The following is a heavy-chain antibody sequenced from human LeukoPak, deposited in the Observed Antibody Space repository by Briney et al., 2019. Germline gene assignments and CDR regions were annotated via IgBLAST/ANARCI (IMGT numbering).Heavy chain of an antibody. Sequence: GGSLRLSCAASGFTFSSYAMSWVRQAPGKGLEWVSAISGSGGSTYYADSVKGRFTISRDNSKNTLYLQMNSLRAEDTAVYYCAKDQYGSGSYYHDAFDIWGQGTMVTVSS. CDR1: GFTFSSYA. CDR2: ISGSGGST. V-gene: IGHV3-23*01. D-gene: IGHD3-10*01. CDR3: AKDQYGSGSYYHDAFDI. J-gene: IGHJ3*02.